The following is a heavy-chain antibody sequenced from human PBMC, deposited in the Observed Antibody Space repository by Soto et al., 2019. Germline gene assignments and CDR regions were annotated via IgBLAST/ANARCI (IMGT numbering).Heavy chain of an antibody. CDR1: GGSISSGGYS. CDR3: ASIQLWSPYYYYGMDV. J-gene: IGHJ6*02. Sequence: PSETLSLSCAVSGGSISSGGYSWGWIRQPPGKGLEWIGYIYHSGSTYYNPSLKSRVTISVDRSKNQFSLKLSSVTAADTAVYYCASIQLWSPYYYYGMDVWGQGTTVTVSS. D-gene: IGHD5-18*01. V-gene: IGHV4-30-2*01. CDR2: IYHSGST.